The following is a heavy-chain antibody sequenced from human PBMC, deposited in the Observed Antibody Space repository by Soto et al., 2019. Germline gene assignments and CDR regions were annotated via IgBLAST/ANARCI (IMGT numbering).Heavy chain of an antibody. V-gene: IGHV4-39*01. J-gene: IGHJ5*02. D-gene: IGHD6-25*01. CDR1: GGSITSSSHF. CDR3: AGQTFTIAAASYGRSNWFDP. CDR2: IYFTGNT. Sequence: SETLSLTCTASGGSITSSSHFWGWVRQPPGKGLEWIGTIYFTGNTYYTPSLKSRLTMSIDTSRNEFSLRLNSVTAADTAVYYCAGQTFTIAAASYGRSNWFDPWGPGTLVTVSS.